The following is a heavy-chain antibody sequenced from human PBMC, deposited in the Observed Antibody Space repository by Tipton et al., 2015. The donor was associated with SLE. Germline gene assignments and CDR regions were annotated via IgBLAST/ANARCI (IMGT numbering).Heavy chain of an antibody. CDR1: GGSFSGYY. CDR3: ARENSGNFLPPNYFDY. V-gene: IGHV4-34*01. D-gene: IGHD1-26*01. Sequence: TLSLTCAVYGGSFSGYYWSWIRQPPGKGLEWIGEINHSGSTYYNPSLKSRVTISVDTSKNQFSLKMTSVTAADTAVYYCARENSGNFLPPNYFDYWGQGALVTVSS. J-gene: IGHJ4*02. CDR2: INHSGST.